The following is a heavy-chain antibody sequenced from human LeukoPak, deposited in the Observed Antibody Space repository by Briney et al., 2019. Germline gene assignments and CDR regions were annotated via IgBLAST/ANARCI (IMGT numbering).Heavy chain of an antibody. CDR1: GYSFTSYG. D-gene: IGHD2-2*02. Sequence: ASVKVSCKASGYSFTSYGISWVRQAPGQGLEWMGWISAYNGNTNYAQKLQGRVTMTTDTSTSTVYMELRSLRSDDTAVYYCARGYCSSTSCSTTYYYYGMDVWGQGTTVTVSS. CDR2: ISAYNGNT. V-gene: IGHV1-18*01. J-gene: IGHJ6*02. CDR3: ARGYCSSTSCSTTYYYYGMDV.